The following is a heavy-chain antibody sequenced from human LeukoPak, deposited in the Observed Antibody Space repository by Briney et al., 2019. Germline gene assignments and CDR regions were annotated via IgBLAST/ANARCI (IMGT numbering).Heavy chain of an antibody. CDR1: GYSISSGYY. D-gene: IGHD7-27*01. CDR3: ARPVANWGAFDM. CDR2: IYHSGRT. V-gene: IGHV4-38-2*02. Sequence: SGTLSLTCTVSGYSISSGYYWGWIRPPPGKGLEWIGSIYHSGRTFYNPSLKSRLTISVDTSKNQFSLRLSSVTAADTAVYYCARPVANWGAFDMWGQGTMVTVSS. J-gene: IGHJ3*02.